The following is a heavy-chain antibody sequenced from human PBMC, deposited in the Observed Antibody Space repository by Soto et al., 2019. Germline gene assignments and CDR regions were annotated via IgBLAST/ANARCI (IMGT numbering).Heavy chain of an antibody. CDR1: GYRLTNNY. J-gene: IGHJ4*02. CDR3: ARAGGFLEWLLNYLDY. D-gene: IGHD3-3*01. Sequence: ASVKVSCKASGYRLTNNYMHWVRQAPGQGLEWMGIINPSGGAATCAQRFQGRVAMTSDTSTSTVYMELSSLTSDDTAVYYCARAGGFLEWLLNYLDYWGQGTLVTVSS. CDR2: INPSGGAA. V-gene: IGHV1-46*03.